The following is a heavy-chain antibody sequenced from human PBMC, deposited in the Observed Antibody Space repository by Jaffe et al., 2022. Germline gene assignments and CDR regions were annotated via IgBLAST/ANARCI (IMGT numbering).Heavy chain of an antibody. V-gene: IGHV3-23*01. D-gene: IGHD2-2*01. CDR3: TSGFCDISSCYD. Sequence: EVQLLESGGGLVQPGGSLRLSCAVSGFTFGDHMMSWVRQAPGKGLEWVAGVSDDGQTTFYAESVKGRFTISRDNRNSTLYLQMVGLRAGDTAVYYCTSGFCDISSCYDWGQGVQVTVSS. CDR2: VSDDGQTT. J-gene: IGHJ4*02. CDR1: GFTFGDHM.